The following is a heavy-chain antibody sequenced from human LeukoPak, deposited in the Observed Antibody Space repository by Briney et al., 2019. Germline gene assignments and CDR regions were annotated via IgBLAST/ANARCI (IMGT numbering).Heavy chain of an antibody. Sequence: GGSLRLSCAASGFTFDDYGMSWVRQAPGKGLEWVSGINWNGGSTGYADSVKGRFTISRVNAKNSLYLQMNSLRAEDTALYYCARDGCSSTSCYAPGDYMDVWGKGTTVTVSS. CDR2: INWNGGST. D-gene: IGHD2-2*01. V-gene: IGHV3-20*04. CDR1: GFTFDDYG. J-gene: IGHJ6*03. CDR3: ARDGCSSTSCYAPGDYMDV.